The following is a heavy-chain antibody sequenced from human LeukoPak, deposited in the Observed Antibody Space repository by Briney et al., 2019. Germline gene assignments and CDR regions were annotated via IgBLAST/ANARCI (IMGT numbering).Heavy chain of an antibody. CDR2: IMPICGTT. CDR3: ASNTDFTATGY. V-gene: IGHV1-69*06. CDR1: GGTLSIYA. J-gene: IGHJ4*02. Sequence: ASLSLSSTASGGTLSIYATSWVPHAPGQGREWMGGIMPICGTTNYAQKFQGRVTITADKSTSTAYMELSSLRSEDTAVYYCASNTDFTATGYWGQGTLVTVSA. D-gene: IGHD4-17*01.